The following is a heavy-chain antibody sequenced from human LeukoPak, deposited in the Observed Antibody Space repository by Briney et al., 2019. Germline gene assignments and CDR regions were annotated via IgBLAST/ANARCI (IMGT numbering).Heavy chain of an antibody. J-gene: IGHJ4*02. CDR2: INPNSGGT. V-gene: IGHV1-2*02. CDR1: GYTFTGYY. CDR3: ARDPPDIVVVPAARDAY. Sequence: ASAKVSCKASGYTFTGYYMHWVRQAPGQGLEWMGWINPNSGGTNYAQKFQGRVTMTRDTSISTAYMELSRLRSDDTAVYYCARDPPDIVVVPAARDAYWGQGTLVTVSS. D-gene: IGHD2-2*01.